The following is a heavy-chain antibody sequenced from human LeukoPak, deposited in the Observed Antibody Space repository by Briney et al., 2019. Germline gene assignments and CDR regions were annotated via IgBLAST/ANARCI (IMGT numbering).Heavy chain of an antibody. D-gene: IGHD6-19*01. CDR3: ARDSPGIAVAGTFLFDY. J-gene: IGHJ4*02. Sequence: GGSLRLSCAASGFTFSSYSMNWVRQAPGKGLEWVSYISSSSSTIYYADSVKGRFTISRDNAKNSLYLQMNSLRAEDTAVYYCARDSPGIAVAGTFLFDYWGQGTLVTVSS. V-gene: IGHV3-48*01. CDR1: GFTFSSYS. CDR2: ISSSSSTI.